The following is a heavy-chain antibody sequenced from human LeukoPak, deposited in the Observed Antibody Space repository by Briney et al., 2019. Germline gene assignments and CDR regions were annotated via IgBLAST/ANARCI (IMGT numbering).Heavy chain of an antibody. CDR1: GYTFTSYG. V-gene: IGHV1-18*01. Sequence: GASVKVSCKASGYTFTSYGISWVRQAPGQGLEWMGWISAYNGNTNYAQKLQGRVTMTTDTSTSTAYMELSSLRSEDTAVYYCARGLSSYGSGSYLGHWGQGTLVTVSS. CDR2: ISAYNGNT. D-gene: IGHD3-10*01. J-gene: IGHJ4*02. CDR3: ARGLSSYGSGSYLGH.